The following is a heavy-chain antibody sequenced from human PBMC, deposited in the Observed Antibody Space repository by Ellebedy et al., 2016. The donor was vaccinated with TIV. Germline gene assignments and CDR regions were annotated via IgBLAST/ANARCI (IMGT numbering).Heavy chain of an antibody. CDR2: ISYDGSNK. CDR1: GFTFSSYG. J-gene: IGHJ4*02. CDR3: ARDVIVATWPLDY. D-gene: IGHD5-12*01. V-gene: IGHV3-30*03. Sequence: GESLKISXAASGFTFSSYGMHWVRQAPGKGLEWVAVISYDGSNKYYADSVKGRFTISRDNSKNTLYLQMNSLRAEDTAVYYCARDVIVATWPLDYWGQGTLVTVSS.